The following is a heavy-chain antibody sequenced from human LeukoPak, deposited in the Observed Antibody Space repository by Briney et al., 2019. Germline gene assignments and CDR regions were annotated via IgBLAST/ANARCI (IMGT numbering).Heavy chain of an antibody. CDR2: INPNSGGT. J-gene: IGHJ3*02. V-gene: IGHV1-2*02. CDR1: GYTFTGYY. D-gene: IGHD2-2*01. Sequence: ASVKVSCKASGYTFTGYYMHWVRQAPGQGLEWMGWINPNSGGTNYAQKFQGRVTMTRDTSISTAYMELSRLRSDDTAVYYCAREGGCSSTSCDTRDAFDIWGQGTMVTVSS. CDR3: AREGGCSSTSCDTRDAFDI.